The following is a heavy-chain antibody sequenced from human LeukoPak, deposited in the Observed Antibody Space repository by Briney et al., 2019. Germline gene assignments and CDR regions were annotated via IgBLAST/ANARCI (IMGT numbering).Heavy chain of an antibody. CDR1: GGSISSYY. CDR2: IYTSGST. CDR3: ARLGSRDAQAPYCSGGSCYSGYYYYYMDV. D-gene: IGHD2-15*01. J-gene: IGHJ6*03. Sequence: SETLSLTCTVSGGSISSYYWSWIRQPAGKGLEWIGRIYTSGSTNYNPSLKSRVTVSVDTSKNQFSLKLSSVTAADTAVYYCARLGSRDAQAPYCSGGSCYSGYYYYYMDVWGKGTTVTISS. V-gene: IGHV4-4*07.